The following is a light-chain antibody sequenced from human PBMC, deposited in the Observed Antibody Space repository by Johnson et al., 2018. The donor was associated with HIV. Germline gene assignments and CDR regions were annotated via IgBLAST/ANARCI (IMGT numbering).Light chain of an antibody. CDR1: SSNIGNNY. CDR3: GTWDSSLSAHYV. CDR2: DND. Sequence: QSALTQPPSVSAAPGQKVTISCSGSSSNIGNNYVSWYQQLPGTAPKLLIFDNDKRPSGIPDRFSGSKSGTSATLGITGLQTGDEADYYCGTWDSSLSAHYVVGTGTKITVL. J-gene: IGLJ1*01. V-gene: IGLV1-51*01.